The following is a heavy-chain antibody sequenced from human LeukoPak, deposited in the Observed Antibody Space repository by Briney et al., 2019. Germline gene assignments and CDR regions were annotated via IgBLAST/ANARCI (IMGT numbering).Heavy chain of an antibody. CDR2: ISHEGDTK. J-gene: IGHJ6*02. Sequence: GGSLRLSCEVSGFTFSNYAIHWVRQAPGKGLEWVAVISHEGDTKFHADSVKGRFTISRDNSKHTLYLQMNILRSEETAVYYCERYKGACSYCRRTSLVGMDVWGQGTTVTVS. D-gene: IGHD2-2*01. V-gene: IGHV3-30-3*01. CDR1: GFTFSNYA. CDR3: ERYKGACSYCRRTSLVGMDV.